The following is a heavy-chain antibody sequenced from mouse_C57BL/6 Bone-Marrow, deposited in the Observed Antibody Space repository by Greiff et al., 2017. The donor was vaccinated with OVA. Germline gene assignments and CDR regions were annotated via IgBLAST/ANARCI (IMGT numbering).Heavy chain of an antibody. V-gene: IGHV1-64*01. D-gene: IGHD3-2*02. CDR3: ARSFRQLRLDY. Sequence: VQLQQSGAELVKPGASVKLSCKASGYTFTSYWMHWVKQRPGQGLEWIGMIHPNSGSTNYNEKFKSKATLTVDKSSSTAYMQLSSLTSEDSAVYYCARSFRQLRLDYWGQGTTLTVSS. J-gene: IGHJ2*01. CDR1: GYTFTSYW. CDR2: IHPNSGST.